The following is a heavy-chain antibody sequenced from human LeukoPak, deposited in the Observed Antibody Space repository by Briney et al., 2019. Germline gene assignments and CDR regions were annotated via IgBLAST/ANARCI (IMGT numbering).Heavy chain of an antibody. CDR1: GGSISSGSYY. Sequence: SEXLSLTCTVSGGSISSGSYYWGWIRQPAGKGMEWVGRIYTSGSTNYNPSRKSRVTISVDTSKNHFSLKLSSVTAADTAVYYCARDYNPPYYYYYYMDVWGKGTTVTVSS. V-gene: IGHV4-61*02. J-gene: IGHJ6*03. D-gene: IGHD1-14*01. CDR2: IYTSGST. CDR3: ARDYNPPYYYYYYMDV.